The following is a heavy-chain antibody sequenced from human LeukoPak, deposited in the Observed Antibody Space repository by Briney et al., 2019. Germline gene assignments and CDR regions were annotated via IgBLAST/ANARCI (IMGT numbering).Heavy chain of an antibody. D-gene: IGHD1-26*01. J-gene: IGHJ6*03. CDR2: ISAYNGNT. CDR1: GYTFTSYG. CDR3: ARSSGSKRADPGSIYYYYYYYMDV. V-gene: IGHV1-18*01. Sequence: ASVKVSCKASGYTFTSYGISWVRQAPGQGLEWMGWISAYNGNTNYAQKLQGRVTMTTDTSTSTAYMELSSLRSEDTAVYYCARSSGSKRADPGSIYYYYYYYMDVWGKGTTVTVSS.